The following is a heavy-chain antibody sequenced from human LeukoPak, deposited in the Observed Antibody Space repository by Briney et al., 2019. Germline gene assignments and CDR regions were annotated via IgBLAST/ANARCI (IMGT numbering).Heavy chain of an antibody. D-gene: IGHD2-8*01. CDR3: ARTYVSMVYAPAPFDY. V-gene: IGHV1-18*01. CDR2: ISAYNGNT. Sequence: GASVKVSCKASGYTFTSYGISWVRQAPGQGLEWMGWISAYNGNTNYAQKLQGRVTMTTDTSTSTASMELRSLRSDDTAVYYCARTYVSMVYAPAPFDYWGQGTLVTVSS. J-gene: IGHJ4*02. CDR1: GYTFTSYG.